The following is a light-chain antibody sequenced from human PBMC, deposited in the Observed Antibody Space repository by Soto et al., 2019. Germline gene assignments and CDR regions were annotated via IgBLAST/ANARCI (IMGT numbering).Light chain of an antibody. CDR3: QQYENVPT. CDR2: DAS. CDR1: QDISTS. V-gene: IGKV1-33*01. J-gene: IGKJ2*01. Sequence: DIQLTQSPSSLSASIGDSVTITCQASQDISTSLNWYHRRPGKAPKLLITDASTLQTGVPPRFRGSGAGTDFSFTISRLQPGDFGEYYCQQYENVPTFGQGTKVKIK.